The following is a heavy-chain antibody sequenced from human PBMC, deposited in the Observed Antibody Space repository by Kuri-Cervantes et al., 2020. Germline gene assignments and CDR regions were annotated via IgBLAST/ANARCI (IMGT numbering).Heavy chain of an antibody. CDR1: GFTFGDYA. CDR3: AKDGVYGSGSYYKTYFDY. D-gene: IGHD3-10*01. V-gene: IGHV3-9*01. Sequence: SPKISCAASGFTFGDYAMHWVRQAPGQGPEWVSGNSWNSGSICYADSVKGRFTISSDNANNSLYLQLNSLRAEDTALYYCAKDGVYGSGSYYKTYFDYWGQGTLVTGSS. CDR2: NSWNSGSI. J-gene: IGHJ4*02.